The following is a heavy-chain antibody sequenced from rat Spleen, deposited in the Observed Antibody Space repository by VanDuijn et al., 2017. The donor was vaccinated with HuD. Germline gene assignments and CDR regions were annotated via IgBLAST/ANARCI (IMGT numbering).Heavy chain of an antibody. CDR1: GFTFNNYW. V-gene: IGHV5-58*01. CDR2: ITPGGGNT. J-gene: IGHJ2*01. Sequence: EVQLVETGGGLVQPGRSLKLSCVASGFTFNNYWMYWVRQAPGKGLEWVSSITPGGGNTYYPDSVRGRFTISRDNVKNTLYLQMDSLSSEDTATYYCARVVTGNYFDYWGQGVMVTVSS. CDR3: ARVVTGNYFDY. D-gene: IGHD1-1*01.